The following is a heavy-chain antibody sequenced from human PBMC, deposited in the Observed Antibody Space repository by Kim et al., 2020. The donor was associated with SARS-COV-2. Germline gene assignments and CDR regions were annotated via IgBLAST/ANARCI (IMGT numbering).Heavy chain of an antibody. Sequence: SETLSLTCTVSGGSISSSSYYWGWIRQPPGKGLEWIGSIYYSGSTYYNPSLKSRVTISVDTSKNQFSLKLSSVTAADTAVYYCARLQLRRITIIGVVEKGNWCDPWGQGTLVTVAS. D-gene: IGHD3-3*01. CDR2: IYYSGST. V-gene: IGHV4-39*01. J-gene: IGHJ5*02. CDR3: ARLQLRRITIIGVVEKGNWCDP. CDR1: GGSISSSSYY.